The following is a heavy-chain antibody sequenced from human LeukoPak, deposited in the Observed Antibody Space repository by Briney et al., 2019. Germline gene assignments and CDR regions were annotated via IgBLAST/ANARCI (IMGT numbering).Heavy chain of an antibody. V-gene: IGHV1-69*05. J-gene: IGHJ4*02. D-gene: IGHD3-22*01. CDR1: GGTFSSYA. Sequence: ASVKVSCKASGGTFSSYAISWVRQAPGQGLEWMGRIIPIFGTANYAQKFQGRVTITTDESTSTAYMELSSLRSEDTAVYYCARVAHEYYYDSSGYYAWGQGTPVTVSS. CDR2: IIPIFGTA. CDR3: ARVAHEYYYDSSGYYA.